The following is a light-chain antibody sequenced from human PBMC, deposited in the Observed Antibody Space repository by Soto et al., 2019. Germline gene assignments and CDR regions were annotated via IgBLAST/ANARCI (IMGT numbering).Light chain of an antibody. CDR1: TNDINYDS. J-gene: IGLJ3*02. CDR3: SSQTTTGSWV. CDR2: EVS. V-gene: IGLV2-14*01. Sequence: QSALTQPASVSGPPGQSITISCTGTTNDINYDSVSWYRQHPGNAPKVVIYEVSDRPSGVSHRFSGSKSGSTATLSISGLQSEDEGVYFCSSQTTTGSWVFGGGTKLTVL.